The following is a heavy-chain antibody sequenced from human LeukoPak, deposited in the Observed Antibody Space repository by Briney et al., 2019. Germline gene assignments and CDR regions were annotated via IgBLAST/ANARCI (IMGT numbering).Heavy chain of an antibody. CDR2: IRSKANSYAT. Sequence: GGSLRLSCAASGFTFSGSAMYWVRQASGKGLEWVGRIRSKANSYATAYAASVKGRFTISRDDSKNTAYLQMNSLKTEDTAVYYCACSGLFDPWGQGTLVTVSS. D-gene: IGHD3-10*02. J-gene: IGHJ5*02. CDR1: GFTFSGSA. V-gene: IGHV3-73*01. CDR3: ACSGLFDP.